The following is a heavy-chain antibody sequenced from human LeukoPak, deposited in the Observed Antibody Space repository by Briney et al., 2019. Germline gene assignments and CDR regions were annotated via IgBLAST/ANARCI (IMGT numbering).Heavy chain of an antibody. V-gene: IGHV4-31*03. J-gene: IGHJ4*02. Sequence: SETLSLTRTVSGGSISSGGYYWSWIRQHPGKGLEWIGYIYYSGSTYYNPSLKSRVTISVDTSKNQFSLKLSSVTAADTAVYYCARGDRAAEEEEGHYFDYWGQGTLVTVST. CDR2: IYYSGST. CDR1: GGSISSGGYY. CDR3: ARGDRAAEEEEGHYFDY. D-gene: IGHD6-13*01.